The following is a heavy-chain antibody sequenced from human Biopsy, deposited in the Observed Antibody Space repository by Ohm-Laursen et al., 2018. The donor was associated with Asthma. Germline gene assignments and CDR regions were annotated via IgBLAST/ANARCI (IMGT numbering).Heavy chain of an antibody. CDR3: ASDFPKDYVRYNFQF. J-gene: IGHJ4*02. Sequence: SVKVSCKISGYSLTDLSMHWVRQAPGQGLEWMGGHDHEEGGTVNARRFQGRVTMTEDTSTDTAYMELTSLSSDDTAVYYCASDFPKDYVRYNFQFWGQGTLVTASS. V-gene: IGHV1-24*01. CDR2: HDHEEGGT. D-gene: IGHD4-17*01. CDR1: GYSLTDLS.